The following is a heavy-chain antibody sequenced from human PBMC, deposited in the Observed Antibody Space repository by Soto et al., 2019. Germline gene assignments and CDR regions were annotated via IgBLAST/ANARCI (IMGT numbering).Heavy chain of an antibody. D-gene: IGHD2-15*01. CDR1: GYTFTSHD. CDR2: ISPYNGNT. CDR3: ARVYCSGGGCYGIDY. Sequence: ASVKVSCKASGYTFTSHDISWVRQAPGQGLEWMGWISPYNGNTNYAQRLQGRVTMTADTSTSTVYMDLSSLRSEDTAVYYCARVYCSGGGCYGIDYWGQGTLVTVSS. V-gene: IGHV1-18*01. J-gene: IGHJ4*02.